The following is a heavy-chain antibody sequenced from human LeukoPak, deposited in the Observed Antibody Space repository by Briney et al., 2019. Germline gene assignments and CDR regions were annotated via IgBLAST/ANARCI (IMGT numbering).Heavy chain of an antibody. Sequence: NPSETLSLTCAVYGGSFSGYYWSWIRQPPGKGLEWIGEINHSGSTNYNPSLKSRVTISVDTSKNQFSLKLSSVTAADTAVYYCARGLGGSYHYWGQGTLVTVSS. CDR3: ARGLGGSYHY. J-gene: IGHJ4*02. D-gene: IGHD1-26*01. CDR1: GGSFSGYY. V-gene: IGHV4-34*01. CDR2: INHSGST.